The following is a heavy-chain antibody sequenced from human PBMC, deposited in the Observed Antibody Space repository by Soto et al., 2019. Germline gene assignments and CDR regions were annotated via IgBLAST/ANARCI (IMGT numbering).Heavy chain of an antibody. CDR2: IWNDGSSK. CDR1: GFTFSTYG. D-gene: IGHD3-9*01. CDR3: ARVLRDCDWDYAFDI. V-gene: IGHV3-33*01. J-gene: IGHJ3*02. Sequence: QVQLVESGGGVVQPGRSLRLSCAASGFTFSTYGMHWVRQAPGKGLEWVAVIWNDGSSKYYADSVKGRFTISRDNSKNTLYLQMNSLRAEDTAVYYCARVLRDCDWDYAFDIWGQGTMVTVSS.